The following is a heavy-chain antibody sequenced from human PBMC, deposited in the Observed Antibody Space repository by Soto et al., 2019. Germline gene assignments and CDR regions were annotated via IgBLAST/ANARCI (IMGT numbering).Heavy chain of an antibody. V-gene: IGHV3-33*01. Sequence: SLRLSCAASGFTFSSFGMNWVRQAPGTGLEWVALIWYDGSNKYYADSVKGRFTVSRDNSKNTVYLQMNSLRAEDTAVYYCARDDIAVRPGWFDPWGQGTLVTVSS. CDR1: GFTFSSFG. CDR2: IWYDGSNK. CDR3: ARDDIAVRPGWFDP. J-gene: IGHJ5*02. D-gene: IGHD6-6*01.